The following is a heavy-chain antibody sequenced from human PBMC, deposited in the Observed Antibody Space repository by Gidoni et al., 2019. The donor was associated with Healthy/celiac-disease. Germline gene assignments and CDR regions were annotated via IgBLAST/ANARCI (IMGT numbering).Heavy chain of an antibody. V-gene: IGHV4-39*01. Sequence: QLQLQESGPGLVRPSETLSLTCTVSGGSISSSSYYWGWNRQPPGKGLAWIGSIYYSGSTYYNPSLKSRVTISVDTSKNQFSLKLSSVTAADTAVYYCARRTDSSSWGNFDYWGQGTLVTVSS. CDR2: IYYSGST. D-gene: IGHD6-13*01. CDR3: ARRTDSSSWGNFDY. CDR1: GGSISSSSYY. J-gene: IGHJ4*02.